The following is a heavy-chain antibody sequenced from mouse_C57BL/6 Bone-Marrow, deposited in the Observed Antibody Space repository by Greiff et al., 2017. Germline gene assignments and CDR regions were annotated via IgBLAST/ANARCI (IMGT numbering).Heavy chain of an antibody. J-gene: IGHJ2*01. CDR2: IDPSDSYT. Sequence: VKLQQPGAELVMPGASVKLSCKASGYTFTSYWMHWVKQRPGQGLEWIGEIDPSDSYTNYNQKFKGKSTLTVDKSSSTAYMQLSSLTSADSAVYYCASQARSTFYFDYWGQGTTLTVSS. D-gene: IGHD2-1*01. CDR3: ASQARSTFYFDY. V-gene: IGHV1-69*01. CDR1: GYTFTSYW.